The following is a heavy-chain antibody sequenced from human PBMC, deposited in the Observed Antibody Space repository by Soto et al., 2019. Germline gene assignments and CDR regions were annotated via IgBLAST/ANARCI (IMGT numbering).Heavy chain of an antibody. D-gene: IGHD1-26*01. Sequence: GGSLRLSCAASGFTFRNYPMNWVRQAPDRGLEWVALISFDGSNRDYADSVRGRFTVSGDNSKNTLHLQMNSLRPEDTAIYYCAQLLGGSYAFEIWGQGTLVTVSS. CDR2: ISFDGSNR. CDR1: GFTFRNYP. V-gene: IGHV3-30-3*01. CDR3: AQLLGGSYAFEI. J-gene: IGHJ3*02.